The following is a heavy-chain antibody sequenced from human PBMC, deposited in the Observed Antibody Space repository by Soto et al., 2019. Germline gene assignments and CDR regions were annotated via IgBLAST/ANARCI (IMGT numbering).Heavy chain of an antibody. V-gene: IGHV3-30-3*01. CDR1: GFTFSSLA. D-gene: IGHD3-9*01. Sequence: GGSLRLSCAASGFTFSSLAMHWVRQAPGKGREGVAVISYDGSNKYYADSVKGRFTISRDNSKNTLYLQMNSLRAEDMAVYYCARVDYDILTGYSPFDYWGQGTLVIVSS. J-gene: IGHJ4*02. CDR3: ARVDYDILTGYSPFDY. CDR2: ISYDGSNK.